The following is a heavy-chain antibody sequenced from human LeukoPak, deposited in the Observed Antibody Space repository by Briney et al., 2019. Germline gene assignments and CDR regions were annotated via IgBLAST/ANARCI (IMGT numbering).Heavy chain of an antibody. Sequence: SETLSLTCTVSGYSIGGTYYWGWIRQPPGKGLERIGSFYDSGSSYYNPSLKSRVTISVDTSKHQFSLKLNSVTAADTAVYYCVVLPGYWGQGTLVTVSS. D-gene: IGHD3-16*02. CDR1: GYSIGGTYY. CDR2: FYDSGSS. CDR3: VVLPGY. J-gene: IGHJ4*02. V-gene: IGHV4-38-2*02.